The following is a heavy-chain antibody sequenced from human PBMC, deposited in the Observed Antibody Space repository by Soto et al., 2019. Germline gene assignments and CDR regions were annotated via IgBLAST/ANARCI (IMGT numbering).Heavy chain of an antibody. CDR3: ARGRPSNYYGSGSYYHNWFDP. D-gene: IGHD3-10*01. V-gene: IGHV4-34*01. CDR2: INHSGST. CDR1: GGSFSGYY. Sequence: SETLSLTCAVYGGSFSGYYWSWIRQPPGKGLEWIGEINHSGSTNYNPSLKSRVTISVDTSKNQFSLKLSSVTAADTAVYYCARGRPSNYYGSGSYYHNWFDPWGQGTLVTVSS. J-gene: IGHJ5*02.